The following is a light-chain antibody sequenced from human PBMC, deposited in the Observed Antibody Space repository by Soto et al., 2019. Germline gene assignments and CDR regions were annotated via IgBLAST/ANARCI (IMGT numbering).Light chain of an antibody. J-gene: IGLJ3*02. V-gene: IGLV2-14*01. Sequence: QSVLTQPASVSGSPGQSISISCTGTSNDVGGFNYVSWYQHHPGKAPKLLIYEVSDRPSGVSNRFSGSKSGDTASLTVSGLQAEDEAHYYCSSYISDRSLVFGGGTKLTVL. CDR2: EVS. CDR3: SSYISDRSLV. CDR1: SNDVGGFNY.